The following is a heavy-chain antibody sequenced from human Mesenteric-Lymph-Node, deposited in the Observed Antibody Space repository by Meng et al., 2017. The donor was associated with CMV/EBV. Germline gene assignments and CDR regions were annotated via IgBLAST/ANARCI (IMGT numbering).Heavy chain of an antibody. CDR2: ITSGSNYI. J-gene: IGHJ4*02. CDR1: GFNFITYT. V-gene: IGHV3-21*01. D-gene: IGHD2-15*01. CDR3: AKELGYCDSTTCYTDRQVLDH. Sequence: GGSLRLSCAASGFNFITYTMTWVRQAPGKGLEWVSSITSGSNYIYYADSVKGRFTISRDNAENSLYLQMASLRAEDTAIYYCAKELGYCDSTTCYTDRQVLDHWGQGTLVTVSS.